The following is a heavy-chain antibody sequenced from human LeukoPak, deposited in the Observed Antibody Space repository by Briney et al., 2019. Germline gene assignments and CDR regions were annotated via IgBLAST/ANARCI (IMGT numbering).Heavy chain of an antibody. CDR2: ISYDGSNK. Sequence: PGRSLRLSCAASGFTFSSYAMHWVRQAPGKGPEWVAVISYDGSNKYYADSVKGRFTVSRDNSKNTLYLQMNSLRAEDTAVYYCARDLELRYFDCPDYWGQGTLVTVSS. D-gene: IGHD3-9*01. CDR1: GFTFSSYA. V-gene: IGHV3-30-3*01. J-gene: IGHJ4*02. CDR3: ARDLELRYFDCPDY.